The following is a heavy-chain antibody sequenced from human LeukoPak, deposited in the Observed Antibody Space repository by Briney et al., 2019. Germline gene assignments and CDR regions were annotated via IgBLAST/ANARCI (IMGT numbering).Heavy chain of an antibody. CDR2: IYYSGST. D-gene: IGHD4-23*01. CDR1: GGSISSSSYY. Sequence: PSETLSLTCTVSGGSISSSSYYWGWIRQPPGKGLEWIGSIYYSGSTYYNPSLKSRVTISVDTSKNQFSLKPSSVTAADTAVYYCARDFDGNSNYWGQGTLVTVSS. V-gene: IGHV4-39*07. J-gene: IGHJ4*02. CDR3: ARDFDGNSNY.